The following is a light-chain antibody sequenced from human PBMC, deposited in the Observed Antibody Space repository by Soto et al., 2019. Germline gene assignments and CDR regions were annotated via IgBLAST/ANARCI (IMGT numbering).Light chain of an antibody. CDR2: DNT. CDR3: QSYDISLRGFV. V-gene: IGLV1-40*01. CDR1: SSNIGAHYD. Sequence: QSVLTQPPSVSGAPGQRVTISCTGSSSNIGAHYDVHWYQPLPGTAPRLLIFDNTNRPSGVPDRFSASKSDTSASLAISGLQAEDEADYYCQSYDISLRGFVFGTGTKLTVL. J-gene: IGLJ1*01.